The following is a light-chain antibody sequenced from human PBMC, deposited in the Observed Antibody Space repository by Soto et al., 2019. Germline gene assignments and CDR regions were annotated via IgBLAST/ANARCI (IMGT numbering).Light chain of an antibody. CDR2: GAS. CDR3: QQYGSPLLLT. CDR1: QSVSSSF. V-gene: IGKV3-20*01. J-gene: IGKJ4*01. Sequence: EIVLTQSPGTLSLSPGERATLSCRASQSVSSSFLAWYQQKPGQAPRLLIYGASSRATGIPARFSGSGSGTDFTLTISRLEPEDFAGYYCQQYGSPLLLTFGGGTKVEIK.